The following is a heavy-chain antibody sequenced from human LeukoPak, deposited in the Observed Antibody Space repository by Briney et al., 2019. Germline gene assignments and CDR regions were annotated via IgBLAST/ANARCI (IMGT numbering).Heavy chain of an antibody. V-gene: IGHV4-4*07. CDR3: ARASIAAAGP. CDR2: IYATGTT. J-gene: IGHJ5*02. Sequence: SETLSLTCTVSGGSISGYFWSWIRQPAGKGLEWIGRIYATGTTNYNPSLKSRVTMSVDTSKNQFSLKLSSVTAADTAVYCCARASIAAAGPWGQGTLVTVSS. D-gene: IGHD6-13*01. CDR1: GGSISGYF.